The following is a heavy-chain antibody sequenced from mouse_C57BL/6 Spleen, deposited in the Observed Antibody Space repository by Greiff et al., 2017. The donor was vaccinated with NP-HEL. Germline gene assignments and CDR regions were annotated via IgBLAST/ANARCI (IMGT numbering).Heavy chain of an antibody. Sequence: QVQLQQPGAELVMPGASVKLSCKASGYTFTSYWMHWVKQRPGQGLAWIGEIDPSDSYPTYNQKFKGKSTLTVDKSSSTAYMQLSSLTSEDSAVYYCARRQLRPFYAMDYWGQGTSVTVSS. V-gene: IGHV1-69*01. CDR3: ARRQLRPFYAMDY. CDR1: GYTFTSYW. J-gene: IGHJ4*01. CDR2: IDPSDSYP. D-gene: IGHD3-2*02.